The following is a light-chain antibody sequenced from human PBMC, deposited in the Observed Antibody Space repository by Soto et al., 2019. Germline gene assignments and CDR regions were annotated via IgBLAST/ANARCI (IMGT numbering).Light chain of an antibody. J-gene: IGLJ1*01. V-gene: IGLV2-14*01. CDR1: SSDVGGYNY. CDR2: EVS. Sequence: QSALTQPASVSGSPGKSITISCTGTSSDVGGYNYVSWYQQHPGKAPKLMIYEVSNRPSGVSNRFSGSKSGNTASLTISGLQAEDEADYYCSSYISSSIDDVFGTGTKLTVL. CDR3: SSYISSSIDDV.